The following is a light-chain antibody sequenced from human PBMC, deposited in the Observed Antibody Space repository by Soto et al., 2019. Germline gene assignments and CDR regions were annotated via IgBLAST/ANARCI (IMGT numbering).Light chain of an antibody. CDR1: QSVTSSC. J-gene: IGKJ1*01. CDR2: TTS. V-gene: IGKV3-20*01. CDR3: QQYVHWPPGT. Sequence: EIVLTQSPGTLSLSPGERATLSCTASQSVTSSCLAWYQRKPGQAPRLLIHTTSIRATDIPDRFSGSGSGTDFTLTISRLQPEDSAVYYCQQYVHWPPGTFGQGTTVEIK.